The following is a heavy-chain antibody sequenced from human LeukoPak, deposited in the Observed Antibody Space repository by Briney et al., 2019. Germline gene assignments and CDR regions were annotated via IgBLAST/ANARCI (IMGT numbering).Heavy chain of an antibody. CDR2: IYFSGST. CDR1: GDSVSSSYYY. CDR3: GRHVSGYASGIDF. J-gene: IGHJ4*02. V-gene: IGHV4-39*01. Sequence: SETLSLICAVSGDSVSSSYYYWGGIRQPPGKGLEWIGTIYFSGSTYYNPSLKSRVTISVDTSKNPFSLRLRSVNAADTAVNYCGRHVSGYASGIDFWGQGTLVTVSS. D-gene: IGHD3-10*01.